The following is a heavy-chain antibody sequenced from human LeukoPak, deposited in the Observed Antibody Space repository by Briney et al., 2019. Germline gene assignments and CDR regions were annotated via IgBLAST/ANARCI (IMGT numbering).Heavy chain of an antibody. CDR2: ISYDGSNK. J-gene: IGHJ4*02. Sequence: GGSLRLSCAASGFTFSSYGMHWVRQAPGKGLEWVAVISYDGSNKYYADSVKGRFTISRDNSKNTLYLQMNSLRAEDTAVYYCAKDPAGGYDLGPFDYWGQGTLVTVSS. D-gene: IGHD5-12*01. V-gene: IGHV3-30*18. CDR1: GFTFSSYG. CDR3: AKDPAGGYDLGPFDY.